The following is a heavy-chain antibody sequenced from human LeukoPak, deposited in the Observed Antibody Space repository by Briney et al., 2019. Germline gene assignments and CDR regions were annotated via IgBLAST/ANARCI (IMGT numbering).Heavy chain of an antibody. CDR1: GYTFNNYD. V-gene: IGHV1-8*01. CDR2: MNPNSGNT. D-gene: IGHD5-24*01. Sequence: ASVKVSCKASGYTFNNYDINWVRQAPGQGLEWMGWMNPNSGNTGYAQKFQGRFTLTRETFISTAYMELSSLRSDDTAVYYCVRAMAPLDTLNYQYAMDVGGQGTMVTVSS. CDR3: VRAMAPLDTLNYQYAMDV. J-gene: IGHJ6*02.